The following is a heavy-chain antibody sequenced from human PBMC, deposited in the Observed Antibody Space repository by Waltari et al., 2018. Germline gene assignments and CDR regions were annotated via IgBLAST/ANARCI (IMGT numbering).Heavy chain of an antibody. V-gene: IGHV1-3*01. Sequence: QVQLVQSGAEVKKPGASVKVSCKASGSTFTSYAMHWVRQAPGQRLEWMGWINAGNGNTKYSQKFQGRVTITRDTSASTAYMELSSLRSEDTAVYYCARDRGSSSFPEFDYWGQGTLVTVSS. CDR1: GSTFTSYA. D-gene: IGHD6-13*01. J-gene: IGHJ4*02. CDR2: INAGNGNT. CDR3: ARDRGSSSFPEFDY.